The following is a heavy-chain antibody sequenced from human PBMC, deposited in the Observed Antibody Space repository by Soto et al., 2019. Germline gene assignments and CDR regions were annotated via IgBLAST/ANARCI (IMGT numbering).Heavy chain of an antibody. D-gene: IGHD4-17*01. J-gene: IGHJ1*01. CDR1: GFTFNYYY. CDR2: ISSNGSYT. V-gene: IGHV3-11*06. CDR3: ATTEHFYGPLRLYFQQ. Sequence: QVQLVESGGGLVKPGGSLRLSCAASGFTFNYYYMSWIRQAPGKGLEWVSYISSNGSYTNYADSVKGRFTISRDNAKNSLYLQMNSLGAEDTAVYYCATTEHFYGPLRLYFQQWGQGTLVTVSS.